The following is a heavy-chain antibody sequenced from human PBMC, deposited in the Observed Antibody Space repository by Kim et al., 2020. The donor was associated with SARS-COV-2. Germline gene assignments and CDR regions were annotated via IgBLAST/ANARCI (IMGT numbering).Heavy chain of an antibody. D-gene: IGHD3-9*01. CDR1: GGTFSSYA. V-gene: IGHV1-69*06. Sequence: SVKVSCKASGGTFSSYAISWVRQAPGQGLEWMGGIIPIFGTANYAQKFQGRVTITADKSTSTAYMELSSLRSEDTAVYYCARDVLRYFDWLLYPPGYYYGMDVWGQGTTVTVSS. J-gene: IGHJ6*02. CDR2: IIPIFGTA. CDR3: ARDVLRYFDWLLYPPGYYYGMDV.